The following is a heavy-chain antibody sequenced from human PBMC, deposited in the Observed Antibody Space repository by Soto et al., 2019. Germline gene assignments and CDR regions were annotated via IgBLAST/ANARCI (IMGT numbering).Heavy chain of an antibody. CDR2: IWYDGSNK. CDR3: AREMDTAMAIDY. V-gene: IGHV3-33*01. D-gene: IGHD5-18*01. CDR1: GFTFSSYG. J-gene: IGHJ4*02. Sequence: QVQLVESGGGVVQPGRSLRLSCAASGFTFSSYGMHWVRQAPGKGLEWVAVIWYDGSNKYYADSVKGRFTISRDNSKNPLYLQMNSLRAEDTAVYYCAREMDTAMAIDYWGQGTLVTVSS.